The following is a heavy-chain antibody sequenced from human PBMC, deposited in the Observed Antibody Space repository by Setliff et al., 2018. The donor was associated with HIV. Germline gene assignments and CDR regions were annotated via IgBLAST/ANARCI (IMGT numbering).Heavy chain of an antibody. Sequence: SETLSLTCTVSGGSITSHFWSWIRQPPGKGLEWIGSMFYSGATNYNPSLKSRVTLSVDTSKNQFSLKLTSVTAADTAVYYCARDPLGYNWRRYFDFWGQGTQVTVSS. D-gene: IGHD1-20*01. V-gene: IGHV4-59*11. J-gene: IGHJ4*02. CDR1: GGSITSHF. CDR2: MFYSGAT. CDR3: ARDPLGYNWRRYFDF.